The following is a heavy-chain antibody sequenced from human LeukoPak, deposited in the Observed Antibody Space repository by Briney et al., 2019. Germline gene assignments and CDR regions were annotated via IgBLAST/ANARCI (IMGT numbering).Heavy chain of an antibody. D-gene: IGHD2-8*01. V-gene: IGHV3-23*01. J-gene: IGHJ6*02. CDR2: ISGSGGST. Sequence: GGSLRLSCAASGFTFSSYAMSWVRQAPGKGLEWVSAISGSGGSTYYADSVKGRFTISRDNSKNTLYLQMNSLRAEDTAVFYCAKVRGTPYCSNGVCSPYYYYGMDVWGQGTTVTVSS. CDR3: AKVRGTPYCSNGVCSPYYYYGMDV. CDR1: GFTFSSYA.